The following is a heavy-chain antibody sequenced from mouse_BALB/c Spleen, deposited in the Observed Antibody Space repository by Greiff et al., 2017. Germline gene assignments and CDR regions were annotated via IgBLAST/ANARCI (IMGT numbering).Heavy chain of an antibody. CDR1: GYTFTSYW. V-gene: IGHV1-7*01. Sequence: QVQLQQSGAELAKPGASVKMSCKASGYTFTSYWMHWVKQRPGQGLEWIGYINPSTGYTEYNQKFKDKATLTADKSSSTAYMQLSSLTSEDSAVYYCARYYGNYVPDYYAMDYWGQGTSVTVSS. CDR2: INPSTGYT. CDR3: ARYYGNYVPDYYAMDY. J-gene: IGHJ4*01. D-gene: IGHD2-1*01.